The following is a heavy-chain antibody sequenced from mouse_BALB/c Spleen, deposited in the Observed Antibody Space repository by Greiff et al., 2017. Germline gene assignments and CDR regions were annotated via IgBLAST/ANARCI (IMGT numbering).Heavy chain of an antibody. CDR2: IHYSGST. Sequence: EVKLQESGPDLVKPSQSLSLTCTVTGYSITSGYSWHWIRQFPGNKLEWMGYIHYSGSTNYNPSLKSRISITRDTSKNQFFLQLNSVTTEDTATYYCASNDPYYYAMTTGVKEPQSPSPQ. CDR1: GYSITSGYS. V-gene: IGHV3-1*02. J-gene: IGHJ4*01. CDR3: ASNDPYYYAMTT.